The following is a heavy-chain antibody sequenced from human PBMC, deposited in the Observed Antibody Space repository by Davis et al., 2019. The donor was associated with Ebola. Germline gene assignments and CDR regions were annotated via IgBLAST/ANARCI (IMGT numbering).Heavy chain of an antibody. D-gene: IGHD3-3*01. V-gene: IGHV3-64*04. CDR2: ISSNGGST. Sequence: PGGSLRLSCSASGFTFSSYAMHWVRQAPGKGLEYVSAISSNGGSTYYADSVKGRFTVSRDNSKNTLFLQMNSLIAEDTAVYYFAGGDFWGGQFDYWGQGTLVTVSS. CDR3: AGGDFWGGQFDY. CDR1: GFTFSSYA. J-gene: IGHJ4*02.